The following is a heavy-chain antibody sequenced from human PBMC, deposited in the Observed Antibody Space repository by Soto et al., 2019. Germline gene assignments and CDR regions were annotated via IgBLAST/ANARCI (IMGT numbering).Heavy chain of an antibody. Sequence: QVRLVESGGGVVQPGRSLRLSCAASGLTFSSYGMHWVRQAPGKGLEWVGVIYYDGGEKYYADSVKGRFTIARDNSKNTLHLEMNSLRAEDTAVYFCARDVEPVLSDWGQGTLVTVS. CDR3: ARDVEPVLSD. D-gene: IGHD4-17*01. J-gene: IGHJ4*02. CDR2: IYYDGGEK. V-gene: IGHV3-33*01. CDR1: GLTFSSYG.